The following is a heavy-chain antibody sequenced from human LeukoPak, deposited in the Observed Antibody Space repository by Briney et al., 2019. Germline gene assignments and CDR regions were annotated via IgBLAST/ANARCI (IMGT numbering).Heavy chain of an antibody. CDR3: ARSYYYDSSGPAVYYYGMDV. V-gene: IGHV3-33*01. J-gene: IGHJ6*02. Sequence: GRSLRLSCAASGFTFSSYGMHWVRQAPGKGLEWVAVIWYDGSNKYYADSVKGRFTISRDNSKNTLYLQMNSLRAEDTAVYYCARSYYYDSSGPAVYYYGMDVWGQGTTVTVSS. CDR2: IWYDGSNK. CDR1: GFTFSSYG. D-gene: IGHD3-22*01.